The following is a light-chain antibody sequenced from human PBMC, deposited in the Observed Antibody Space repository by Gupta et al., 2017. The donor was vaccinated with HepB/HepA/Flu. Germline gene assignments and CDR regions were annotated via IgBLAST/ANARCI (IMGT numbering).Light chain of an antibody. CDR1: QSLLHYNGYNY. Sequence: DIVMTQSPLSLPVTPGEPASISCRSSQSLLHYNGYNYLDWYVQKPGQSPQLLIHLGSKRASGVPDRFSGSGSGTDFTLKSSRGEAEDVGVYYCMQSLQSWTFGQGTKVEIK. CDR3: MQSLQSWT. CDR2: LGS. V-gene: IGKV2-28*01. J-gene: IGKJ1*01.